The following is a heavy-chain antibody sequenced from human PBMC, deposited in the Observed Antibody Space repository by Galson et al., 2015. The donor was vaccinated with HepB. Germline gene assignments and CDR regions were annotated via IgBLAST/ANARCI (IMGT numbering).Heavy chain of an antibody. J-gene: IGHJ3*02. CDR2: INSDGSST. CDR3: ASFVEMATIEENAFDI. V-gene: IGHV3-74*01. CDR1: GFTFSSYW. Sequence: SLRLSCAASGFTFSSYWMHWVRQAPGKGLVWVSRINSDGSSTSYADSVKGRFTISRDNAKNTLYLQMNSLRAEDTAVYYCASFVEMATIEENAFDIWGQGTMVTVSS. D-gene: IGHD5-24*01.